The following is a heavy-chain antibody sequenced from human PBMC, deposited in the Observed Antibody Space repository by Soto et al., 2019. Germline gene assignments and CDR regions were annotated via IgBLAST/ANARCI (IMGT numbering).Heavy chain of an antibody. V-gene: IGHV3-48*01. CDR3: ARGVETFYVFWSGYYTGRYYYYYYMDV. D-gene: IGHD3-3*01. CDR2: ISSSSSTI. Sequence: PGGSLRLSCAASGFTFSSYSMNWVRQAPGKGLEWVSYISSSSSTIYYADSVKGRFTISRDNAKNSLYLQMNSLRAEDTAVYYCARGVETFYVFWSGYYTGRYYYYYYMDVWGKGTTVTVSS. J-gene: IGHJ6*03. CDR1: GFTFSSYS.